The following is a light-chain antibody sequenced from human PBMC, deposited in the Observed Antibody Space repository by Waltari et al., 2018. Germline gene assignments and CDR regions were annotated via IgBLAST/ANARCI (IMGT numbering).Light chain of an antibody. CDR2: ECN. J-gene: IGLJ3*02. V-gene: IGLV2-23*01. CDR3: YSYAGSGTWV. Sequence: QSALTQPPSASGSPGPSITIPCTGTSRDVGTYNFSSWYQQNPGKAPKLMIYECNKRPSGGSNRFSGSKAGNTASLTISGLQAEDEADYYCYSYAGSGTWVFGGGTELTVL. CDR1: SRDVGTYNF.